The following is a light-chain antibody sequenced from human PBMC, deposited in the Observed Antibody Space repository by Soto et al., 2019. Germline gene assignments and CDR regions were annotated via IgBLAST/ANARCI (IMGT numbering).Light chain of an antibody. Sequence: SVLTQPATVSGSPGQSITISCTGTNSDVGYYNLVSWYQQYPGKAPKLLIYEATRRPSGASHRFSGSKSGNTASLTISGLQADDEAHYYCCSYAGSSTLVFGGGTKVTVL. V-gene: IGLV2-23*01. CDR2: EAT. J-gene: IGLJ3*02. CDR1: NSDVGYYNL. CDR3: CSYAGSSTLV.